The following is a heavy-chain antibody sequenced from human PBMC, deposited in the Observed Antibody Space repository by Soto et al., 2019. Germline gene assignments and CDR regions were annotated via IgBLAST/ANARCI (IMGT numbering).Heavy chain of an antibody. D-gene: IGHD2-2*01. CDR3: ASCPQNCITTSPCCLFFYY. CDR1: GYSFTSHY. V-gene: IGHV1-46*01. Sequence: EASVKVSCKAIGYSFTSHYMHWVRQAPGQGLEWMGTIYPGGVNIAYAQKFKGRVTMTKDTSTSTVYMELSSLTSDDTAVYYCASCPQNCITTSPCCLFFYYWGQGTLVTVSS. J-gene: IGHJ4*02. CDR2: IYPGGVNI.